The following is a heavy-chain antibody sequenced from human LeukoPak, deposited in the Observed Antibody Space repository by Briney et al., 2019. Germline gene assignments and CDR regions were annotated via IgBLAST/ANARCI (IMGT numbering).Heavy chain of an antibody. CDR2: IYTSGST. D-gene: IGHD1-26*01. V-gene: IGHV4-61*02. J-gene: IGHJ4*02. Sequence: SQTLSLTCTVSGGSISSGSYYWSWIRQPAGKGLEWIGRIYTSGSTNYNPSLESRVTISVDTSKNQFSLKLSSVTAADTAVYYCARGNRWDTRDYWGQGTLVAVSS. CDR3: ARGNRWDTRDY. CDR1: GGSISSGSYY.